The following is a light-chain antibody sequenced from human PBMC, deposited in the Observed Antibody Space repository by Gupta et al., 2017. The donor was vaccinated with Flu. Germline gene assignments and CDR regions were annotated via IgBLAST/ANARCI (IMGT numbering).Light chain of an antibody. Sequence: QSVLTKPPSVSGAPGQRVNIACTGSSSNIGAGYDIHWYQQLPGSAPRLLIYGNNNRPSGVSDRFSGSKSVASASLAITGLRSEDEADYYCQSYYGSLSGSVFGTGTKVTVL. CDR2: GNN. CDR3: QSYYGSLSGSV. V-gene: IGLV1-40*01. J-gene: IGLJ1*01. CDR1: SSNIGAGYD.